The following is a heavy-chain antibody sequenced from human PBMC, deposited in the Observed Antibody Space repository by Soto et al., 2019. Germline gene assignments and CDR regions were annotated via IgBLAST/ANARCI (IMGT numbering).Heavy chain of an antibody. CDR2: IYYSGST. Sequence: PSETLSLTCTVSGGSISSSSYYWGWIRQPPGKGLEWIVSIYYSGSTYYNPSLKSRVTISVDTSKNQFSLKLSSVTAADTAVYYCARLRGYCSGGSCSTVRWFDPWGQGTLVTVSS. CDR1: GGSISSSSYY. CDR3: ARLRGYCSGGSCSTVRWFDP. D-gene: IGHD2-15*01. J-gene: IGHJ5*02. V-gene: IGHV4-39*01.